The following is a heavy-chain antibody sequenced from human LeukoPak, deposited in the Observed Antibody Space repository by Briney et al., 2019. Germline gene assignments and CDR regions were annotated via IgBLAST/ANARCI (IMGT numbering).Heavy chain of an antibody. D-gene: IGHD4-23*01. CDR2: INHSGST. J-gene: IGHJ4*02. V-gene: IGHV4-34*01. CDR3: ARSGYGGNSGVDY. CDR1: GGSFSGYY. Sequence: SETLSLTCAVYGGSFSGYYWSWIRQPPGKGLEWIGEINHSGSTNYNPSLKSRVTISVDTSKNQFSLKLSSVTAADTAVYYCARSGYGGNSGVDYWGQGTLVTVSS.